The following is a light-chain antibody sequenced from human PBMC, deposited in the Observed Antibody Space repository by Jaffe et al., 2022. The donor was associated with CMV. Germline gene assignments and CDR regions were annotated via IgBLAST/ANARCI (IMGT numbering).Light chain of an antibody. CDR3: CSYAGTYSV. V-gene: IGLV2-11*01. J-gene: IGLJ3*02. CDR1: SSDVGGYNY. Sequence: QSALTQPRSVSGSPGQSVAISCTGTSSDVGGYNYVSWYQQPPGKAPKVIIYDVSKRPSGVPDRFSGSKSGNTASLTISGLQAEDEADYYCCSYAGTYSVFGGGTKLTVL. CDR2: DVS.